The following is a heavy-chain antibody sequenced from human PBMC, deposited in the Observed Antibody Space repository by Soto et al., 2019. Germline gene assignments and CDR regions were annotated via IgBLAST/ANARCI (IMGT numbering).Heavy chain of an antibody. Sequence: SETLSLTCTVSGGSISSSSYHWGWIRQPPGYVPEWIGSIYYTGSSHYNPSLKSRLTISVDTSKNQFSLNLSSVTAADTAVYYCARAVAGGDSGYPFDPWGQGTLVTVSS. J-gene: IGHJ5*02. CDR2: IYYTGSS. CDR1: GGSISSSSYH. CDR3: ARAVAGGDSGYPFDP. D-gene: IGHD3-22*01. V-gene: IGHV4-39*07.